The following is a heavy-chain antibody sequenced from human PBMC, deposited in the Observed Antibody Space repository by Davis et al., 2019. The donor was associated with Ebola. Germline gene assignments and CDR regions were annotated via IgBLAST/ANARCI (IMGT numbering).Heavy chain of an antibody. CDR3: ARDTIVGATMMDY. J-gene: IGHJ4*02. Sequence: GESLKISCAASGFTFSDYYMSWIRQAPGKGLEWVSYISSSSSYTNYADSVKGRFTISRDNAKNSLYLQMNSLRAEDTAVYYCARDTIVGATMMDYWGQGTLVTVSS. D-gene: IGHD1-26*01. V-gene: IGHV3-11*06. CDR1: GFTFSDYY. CDR2: ISSSSSYT.